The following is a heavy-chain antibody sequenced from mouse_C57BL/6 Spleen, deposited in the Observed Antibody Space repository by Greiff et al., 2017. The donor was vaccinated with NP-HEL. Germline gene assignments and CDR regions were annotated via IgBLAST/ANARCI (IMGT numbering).Heavy chain of an antibody. CDR2: INPNNGGT. Sequence: EVQLQQSGPELVKPGASVKIPCKASGYTFTDYNMDWVKQSHGKSLEWIGDINPNNGGTIYNQKFKGKATLTVDKSSSTAYMELRSLTSEDTAVYYCARLGYGNYVFDYWGQGTTLTVSS. J-gene: IGHJ2*01. CDR1: GYTFTDYN. CDR3: ARLGYGNYVFDY. V-gene: IGHV1-18*01. D-gene: IGHD2-10*02.